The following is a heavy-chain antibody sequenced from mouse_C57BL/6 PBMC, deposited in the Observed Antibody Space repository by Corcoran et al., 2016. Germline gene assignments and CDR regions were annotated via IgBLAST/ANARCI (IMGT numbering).Heavy chain of an antibody. Sequence: EVQLQQSGPELVKPGASVKIPCKASGYTFTDYNMDWVKQSHGKSLEWIGDINPNNGGTIYNQKFKGKATLTVDKSSSTAYMELRSLTSEDTAVYYCARWSQLLRSSYYYAMDYWGQGTSVTVSS. CDR1: GYTFTDYN. CDR2: INPNNGGT. V-gene: IGHV1-18*01. D-gene: IGHD1-1*01. CDR3: ARWSQLLRSSYYYAMDY. J-gene: IGHJ4*01.